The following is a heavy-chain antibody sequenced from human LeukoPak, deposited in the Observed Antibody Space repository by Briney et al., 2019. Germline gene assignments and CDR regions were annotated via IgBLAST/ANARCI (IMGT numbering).Heavy chain of an antibody. CDR2: FYYSGST. D-gene: IGHD5-18*01. CDR3: ARCTVDTAMAYDY. V-gene: IGHV4-39*01. CDR1: GGSISSSSYY. J-gene: IGHJ4*02. Sequence: SETLSLTCTVSGGSISSSSYYWGWIRQPPGKGLEWIGSFYYSGSTYYSPSLKGRVTISVDTSKNQFSLKLSSVTAADTAVYYCARCTVDTAMAYDYWGQGTLVTVSS.